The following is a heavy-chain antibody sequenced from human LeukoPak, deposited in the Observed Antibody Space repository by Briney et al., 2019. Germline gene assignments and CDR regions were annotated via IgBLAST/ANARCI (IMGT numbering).Heavy chain of an antibody. CDR1: GYTFTGYY. J-gene: IGHJ5*02. V-gene: IGHV1-2*02. CDR2: INPNSGGT. CDR3: ARSYCSSTSCYGGWFDP. D-gene: IGHD2-2*01. Sequence: ASVKVSCKASGYTFTGYYMHWVRQAPGQGLEWMGWINPNSGGTNYAQKFQGRVTMTRDTSISTAYMELSRLRSDDTAVYYCARSYCSSTSCYGGWFDPWGQGTLATVSS.